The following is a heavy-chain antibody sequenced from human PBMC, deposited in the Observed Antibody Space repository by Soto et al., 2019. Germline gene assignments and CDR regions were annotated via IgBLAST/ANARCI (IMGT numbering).Heavy chain of an antibody. CDR1: GFIFNSYA. D-gene: IGHD4-17*01. Sequence: EVQLLESGGGLVQPGGSLRLYCAASGFIFNSYAMSWVRQAPGKGLEWVSAISGSGGSTYYADSAKGRFTISRDNSKNTLYLQMYSLRAEDTAVYYCAKEDSTVVTPLIDYWGQGTLVTVSS. V-gene: IGHV3-23*01. CDR3: AKEDSTVVTPLIDY. CDR2: ISGSGGST. J-gene: IGHJ4*02.